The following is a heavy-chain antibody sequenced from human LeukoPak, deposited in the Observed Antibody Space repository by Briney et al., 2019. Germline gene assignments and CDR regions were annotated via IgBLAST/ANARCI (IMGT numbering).Heavy chain of an antibody. V-gene: IGHV7-4-1*02. J-gene: IGHJ4*02. CDR1: GGTFGSYA. CDR2: INTNTRNP. Sequence: ASVKVSCKASGGTFGSYAISWVRQAPGQGLEWMGWINTNTRNPTYAQGFTGRFVFSLDTSINTAYLQINSLKPEDTAVYYCARGGSMGVVWGQGTLVSVSS. D-gene: IGHD2-15*01. CDR3: ARGGSMGVV.